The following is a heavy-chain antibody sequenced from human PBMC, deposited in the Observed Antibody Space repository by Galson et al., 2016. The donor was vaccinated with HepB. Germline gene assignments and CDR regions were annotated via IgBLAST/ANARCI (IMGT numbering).Heavy chain of an antibody. CDR2: ISGST. CDR3: AKVRFSR. Sequence: SLRLSCAASGFTFSNYAMNWVRQAPGKGLEWVSVISGSTYYADSVRGRFTNPRDRAKTSLYLQMNSLRPEDTALYYCAKVRFSRWGQGTLVSVSS. J-gene: IGHJ4*02. CDR1: GFTFSNYA. V-gene: IGHV3-23*01. D-gene: IGHD3-3*01.